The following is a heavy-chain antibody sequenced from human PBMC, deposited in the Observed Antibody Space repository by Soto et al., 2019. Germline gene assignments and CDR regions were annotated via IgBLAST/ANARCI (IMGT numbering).Heavy chain of an antibody. J-gene: IGHJ4*02. CDR3: ARDLSGSGFGEYY. CDR1: GFTFSSYS. V-gene: IGHV3-48*01. Sequence: EVQLVESGGGLVQPGGSLRLSCAASGFTFSSYSMNWVRQAPGKGLERVSYISSSSSTIYYADSVKGRFTISRDNAKNELYLQMNSLRADDTAVYYCARDLSGSGFGEYYWGQGTLVTVSS. CDR2: ISSSSSTI. D-gene: IGHD3-10*01.